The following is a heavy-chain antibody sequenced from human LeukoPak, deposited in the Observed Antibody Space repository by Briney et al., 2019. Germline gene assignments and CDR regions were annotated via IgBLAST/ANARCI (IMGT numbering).Heavy chain of an antibody. V-gene: IGHV1-69*04. CDR3: ASGKAAGDYFDY. CDR1: GGSFSSYV. J-gene: IGHJ4*02. Sequence: GASVKVSCKASGGSFSSYVITWVRQAPGQGLEWMGRIIPVLGVSNFAQKFQGRVTITADKSTNTAHMELSRLESGDTAVYYCASGKAAGDYFDYWGQGTLVTVSS. D-gene: IGHD6-13*01. CDR2: IIPVLGVS.